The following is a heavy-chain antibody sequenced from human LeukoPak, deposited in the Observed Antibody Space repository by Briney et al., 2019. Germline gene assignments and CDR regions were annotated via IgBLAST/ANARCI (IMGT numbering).Heavy chain of an antibody. J-gene: IGHJ4*02. Sequence: ASVKVSCKVSGFTLAELSMHWVRQSPGKGLEWVGGFNRKDGGTIFAQRLRGRVMLTEDTSTSTAYMELSSLRSEDTAVYYCARGVYHDRNAYYSEGWYYFDYWGQGTLVTVSS. CDR1: GFTLAELS. D-gene: IGHD3-22*01. V-gene: IGHV1-24*01. CDR2: FNRKDGGT. CDR3: ARGVYHDRNAYYSEGWYYFDY.